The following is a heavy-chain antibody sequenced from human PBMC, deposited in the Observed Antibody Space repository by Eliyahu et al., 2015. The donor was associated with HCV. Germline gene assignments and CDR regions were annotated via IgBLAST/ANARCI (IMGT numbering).Heavy chain of an antibody. CDR3: ARDVNWVLFDY. J-gene: IGHJ4*02. CDR2: ISHDGTTT. D-gene: IGHD7-27*01. V-gene: IGHV3-74*01. CDR1: GFTFNSYV. Sequence: SWGGLVQPGGSLRLSCAASGFTFNSYVMHWVRQAPGKGLEWVSRISHDGTTTNYAASVQGRFIISRDNAKNTVYLQMNSLRAEDTAIYYCARDVNWVLFDYWGQGILVTVSS.